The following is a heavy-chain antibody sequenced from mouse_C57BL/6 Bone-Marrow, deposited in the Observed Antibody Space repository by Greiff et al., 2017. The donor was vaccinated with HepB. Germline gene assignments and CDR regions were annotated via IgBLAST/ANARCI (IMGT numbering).Heavy chain of an antibody. Sequence: QVQLQQPGAELVKPGASVKLSCKASGYTFTSYWMHWVKQRPGQGLEWIGMIHPNSGSNNYNEKFKSKATLTVDKSSSTAYMQLSSLTSEDSAVYYCARITTVVATDYWGQGTTLTVSS. CDR2: IHPNSGSN. CDR1: GYTFTSYW. D-gene: IGHD1-1*01. V-gene: IGHV1-64*01. CDR3: ARITTVVATDY. J-gene: IGHJ2*01.